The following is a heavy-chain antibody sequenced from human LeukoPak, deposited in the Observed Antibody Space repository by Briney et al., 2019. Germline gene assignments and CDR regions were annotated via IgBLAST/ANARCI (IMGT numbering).Heavy chain of an antibody. Sequence: GGSLRLSCTASGFTFGDYAMSWVRQAPGKGLEWVCFIRSKAYGGTTEYAASVKGRFTISRDDSKSIAYLQMNSLKTEDTAVYYCTRDLLYGDYGGYYYYGMDVWGQGTTVTVSS. J-gene: IGHJ6*02. V-gene: IGHV3-49*04. CDR2: IRSKAYGGTT. CDR1: GFTFGDYA. CDR3: TRDLLYGDYGGYYYYGMDV. D-gene: IGHD4-17*01.